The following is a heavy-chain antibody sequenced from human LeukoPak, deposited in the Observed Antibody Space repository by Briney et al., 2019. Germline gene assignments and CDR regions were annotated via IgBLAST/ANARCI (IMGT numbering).Heavy chain of an antibody. CDR3: AGSSQLGYFDY. CDR2: IIPILGIA. V-gene: IGHV1-69*04. Sequence: GASVKVSCKASGGTFSSYAISWVRQAPGQGLEWMGRIIPILGIANYAQKFQGRVTITADKSTSTAYMELSSLRSEDTAVYYCAGSSQLGYFDYWGQGTLVTVSS. J-gene: IGHJ4*02. CDR1: GGTFSSYA. D-gene: IGHD6-6*01.